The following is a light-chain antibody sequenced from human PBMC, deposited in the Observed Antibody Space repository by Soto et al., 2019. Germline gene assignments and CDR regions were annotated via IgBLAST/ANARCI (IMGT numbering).Light chain of an antibody. CDR2: YDS. CDR3: QVWDSSSDHLVV. Sequence: SSELTQPPSVSVAPGKTARITCGGNNIGSKSVHWYQQKPGQAPVLVIYYDSDRPSGIPERFSGSNSGNTATLTTSRVEAGDEADYYCQVWDSSSDHLVVFGGGTKVTVL. J-gene: IGLJ2*01. CDR1: NIGSKS. V-gene: IGLV3-21*04.